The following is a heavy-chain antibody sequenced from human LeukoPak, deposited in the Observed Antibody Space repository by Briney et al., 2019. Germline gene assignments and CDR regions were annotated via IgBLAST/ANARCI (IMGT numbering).Heavy chain of an antibody. Sequence: PGGSLRLSCATSGFTFSSYDMSWVRQAPGKGLEWVSGISGRGGSTYHGRTYYAESVKGRFTISRDDSKNTLYLQMNSLRAEDSAVYYCATTFLSTAMSNYWGQGTLVTVSS. D-gene: IGHD5-18*01. CDR1: GFTFSSYD. J-gene: IGHJ4*02. V-gene: IGHV3-23*01. CDR3: ATTFLSTAMSNY. CDR2: ISGRGGST.